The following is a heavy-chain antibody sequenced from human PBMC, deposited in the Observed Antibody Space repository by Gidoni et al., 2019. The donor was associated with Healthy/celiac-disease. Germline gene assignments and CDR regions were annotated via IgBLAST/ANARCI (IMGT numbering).Heavy chain of an antibody. CDR2: IYYSGST. D-gene: IGHD1-26*01. Sequence: QVQLQEAGPGLVKTSEPLSPTCTAAGGSISSCYWSWIRQPPGKGLEWIGYIYYSGSTNYNPSLKSRVTISVDTSKNQFSLKLSSVTAADTAVYYCAGESGSYLFDYWGQGTLVTVSS. CDR1: GGSISSCY. V-gene: IGHV4-59*08. CDR3: AGESGSYLFDY. J-gene: IGHJ4*02.